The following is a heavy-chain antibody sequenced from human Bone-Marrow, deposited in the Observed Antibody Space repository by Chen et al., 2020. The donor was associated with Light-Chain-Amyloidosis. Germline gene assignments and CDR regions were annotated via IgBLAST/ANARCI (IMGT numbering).Heavy chain of an antibody. CDR2: ISFDGR. CDR1: GFPFSSHA. J-gene: IGHJ4*02. D-gene: IGHD6-19*01. CDR3: AKGSGAVAGTRFDY. Sequence: QVQLVGSGGGGVQPGRYLGLSCVGAGFPFSSHAMQWVRQAPGRGREWVAVISFDGRADSVQGRFTVSRDNSNNTLYIEMNSLKTEDTAFYFCAKGSGAVAGTRFDYWGQGALVTVSS. V-gene: IGHV3-30*04.